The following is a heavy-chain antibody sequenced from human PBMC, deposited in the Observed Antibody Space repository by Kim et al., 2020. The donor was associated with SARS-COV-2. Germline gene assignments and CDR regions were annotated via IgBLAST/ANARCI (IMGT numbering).Heavy chain of an antibody. CDR1: GGSISNYY. V-gene: IGHV4-59*08. J-gene: IGHJ3*02. Sequence: SETLSLTCTVSGGSISNYYWSWILQPPGKGLEWIGYIYYSGSTNYNPSLTSRVTISVDTSKNQFSLNLSSVTAADTAVYYCARHRGNSAFSIWGQGTMVT. CDR3: ARHRGNSAFSI. D-gene: IGHD1-26*01. CDR2: IYYSGST.